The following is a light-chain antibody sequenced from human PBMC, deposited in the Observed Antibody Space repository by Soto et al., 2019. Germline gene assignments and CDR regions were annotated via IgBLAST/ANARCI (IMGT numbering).Light chain of an antibody. CDR2: DTS. J-gene: IGKJ4*01. CDR3: QQRSDWPPGLA. Sequence: EIVLTQSPATLSLSPGERATLSCRASQSVRSYLAWFQQKPGQSPRLLIYDTSHRATGIPARFSGSGSGTDFTLTISSLEPEDFAVYFCQQRSDWPPGLAFGAGTKVEIK. V-gene: IGKV3-11*01. CDR1: QSVRSY.